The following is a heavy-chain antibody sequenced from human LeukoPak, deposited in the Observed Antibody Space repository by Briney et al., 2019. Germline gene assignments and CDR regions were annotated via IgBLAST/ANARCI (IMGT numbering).Heavy chain of an antibody. CDR1: GASISSYY. CDR3: ARLGLPNAFDI. D-gene: IGHD5-12*01. J-gene: IGHJ3*02. V-gene: IGHV4-59*08. Sequence: SSETLSLTCTVSGASISSYYWSWIRQPPGKGLECIGYFHYSGSTNYNPSLKSRVTISVDTSRKQFSLKVNSVTAADTAIYYCARLGLPNAFDIWGQGTMVTVSS. CDR2: FHYSGST.